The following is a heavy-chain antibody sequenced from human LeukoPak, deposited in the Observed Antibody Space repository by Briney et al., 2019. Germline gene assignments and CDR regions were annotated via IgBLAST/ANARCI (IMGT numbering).Heavy chain of an antibody. J-gene: IGHJ4*02. CDR3: ARDTKGARATRFDY. V-gene: IGHV3-30-3*01. Sequence: PGGSLRLSCAAFGFTFSSYVIHWVRQAPGKGLEWVAVISNDGSNKYYADSVEGRFTISRDNSKNTLYLQMNSLRPEGTAVYSCARDTKGARATRFDYWGQGTLVTVSS. CDR2: ISNDGSNK. CDR1: GFTFSSYV. D-gene: IGHD1-26*01.